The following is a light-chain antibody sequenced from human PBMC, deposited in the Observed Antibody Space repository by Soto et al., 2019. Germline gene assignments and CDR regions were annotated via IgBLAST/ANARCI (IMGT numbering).Light chain of an antibody. V-gene: IGKV3-11*01. J-gene: IGKJ5*01. CDR2: DAS. CDR1: QSVSSY. CDR3: QQRSNWSFT. Sequence: SMLTQSPATLSLSPGERAPLSCRASQSVSSYLAWYQQKPGQAPRRLIYDASNRGTGILARFSGSGAGTDFTLTISRLVPEDVAVYYCQQRSNWSFTFGQGTRLDIK.